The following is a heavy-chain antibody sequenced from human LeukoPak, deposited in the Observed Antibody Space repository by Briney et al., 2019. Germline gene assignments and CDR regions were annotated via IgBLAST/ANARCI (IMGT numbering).Heavy chain of an antibody. CDR3: ARSILWSGYRYYFDY. D-gene: IGHD3-3*01. J-gene: IGHJ4*02. Sequence: GESLKISCKGSGSRFTSYWIGWVRQMPGKGLEWMGIIYPGDSDTSYSPSFQGQVTISADKSISTAYLQWSSLKASDTAMYYCARSILWSGYRYYFDYWGQGTLVTVSS. V-gene: IGHV5-51*01. CDR1: GSRFTSYW. CDR2: IYPGDSDT.